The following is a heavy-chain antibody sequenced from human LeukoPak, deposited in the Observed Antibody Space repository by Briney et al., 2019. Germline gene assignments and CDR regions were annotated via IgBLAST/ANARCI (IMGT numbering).Heavy chain of an antibody. CDR2: ISSSSSYI. D-gene: IGHD1-26*01. CDR3: ARASHRIVGATGSYGFDY. Sequence: TGGSLRLSCAASGLTFSYYSMNWVRQAPGKGLEWVSSISSSSSYIYFADSVKGRFTISRDNSKYTLYLQMNSLRAEDTAVYYCARASHRIVGATGSYGFDYWGQGSLVNVSS. CDR1: GLTFSYYS. V-gene: IGHV3-21*04. J-gene: IGHJ4*02.